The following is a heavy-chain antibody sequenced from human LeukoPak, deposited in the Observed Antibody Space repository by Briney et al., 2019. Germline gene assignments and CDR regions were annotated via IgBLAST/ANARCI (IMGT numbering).Heavy chain of an antibody. CDR3: ARERDFWSGYYTLGYYYYGMDV. CDR2: MNPNSGNT. D-gene: IGHD3-3*01. J-gene: IGHJ6*02. V-gene: IGHV1-8*01. Sequence: ASVTVSCKASGYTFTSYDINWVRQAPGQGLEWMGWMNPNSGNTGYAQKFQGRVTMTRNTSISTAYMELSSLRSEDTAVYYCARERDFWSGYYTLGYYYYGMDVWGQGTTVTVSS. CDR1: GYTFTSYD.